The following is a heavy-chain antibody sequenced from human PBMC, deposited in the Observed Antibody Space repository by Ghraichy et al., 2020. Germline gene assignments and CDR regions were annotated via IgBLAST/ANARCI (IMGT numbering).Heavy chain of an antibody. D-gene: IGHD5-18*01. CDR1: GFTFSNYW. CDR3: ARDPRASEYNYSDL. V-gene: IGHV3-7*03. CDR2: IKQDESEK. J-gene: IGHJ5*02. Sequence: GGSLRLSCASSGFTFSNYWMSWVRQAPGKGLEWVANIKQDESEKHYVDSVKGRFTISRDNAKNSLFLQMNSLRVEDTAVYYCARDPRASEYNYSDLWGQGTLVTVSS.